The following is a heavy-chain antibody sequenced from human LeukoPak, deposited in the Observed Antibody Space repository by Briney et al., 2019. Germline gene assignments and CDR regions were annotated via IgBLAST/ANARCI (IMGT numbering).Heavy chain of an antibody. CDR3: ARDEVVAAPNYFGMVV. Sequence: ASVKVSCKASGYTFTSYDVNWVRQATGQGLEWMGWMNPNSGNTGLAQKFQGRVTLTRDTSLSTAYMELSNLGSDDTAVYYCARDEVVAAPNYFGMVVWGQGTTVSVSS. CDR1: GYTFTSYD. J-gene: IGHJ6*02. V-gene: IGHV1-8*01. CDR2: MNPNSGNT. D-gene: IGHD2-15*01.